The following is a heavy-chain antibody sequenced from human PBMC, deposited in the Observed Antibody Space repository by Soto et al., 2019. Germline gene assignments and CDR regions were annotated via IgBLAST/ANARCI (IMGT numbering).Heavy chain of an antibody. CDR1: EGTFSSHS. CDR2: IIPLFGRT. D-gene: IGHD3-9*01. Sequence: SVKVSCKVSEGTFSSHSIGWVRQAPGQGLEWMGGIIPLFGRTNYGQKFQGRVTITADESTSTAYMELRSLRSEDTAVYYCARAAEYYDILTGYSQRYYGLDVSGAGTPVTV. J-gene: IGHJ6*02. CDR3: ARAAEYYDILTGYSQRYYGLDV. V-gene: IGHV1-69*13.